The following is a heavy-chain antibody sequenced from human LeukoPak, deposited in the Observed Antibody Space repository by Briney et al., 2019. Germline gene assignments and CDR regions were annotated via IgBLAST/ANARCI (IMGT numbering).Heavy chain of an antibody. CDR3: ATGITMVRGVTYYYYGMDV. CDR1: GYTLTELS. J-gene: IGHJ6*04. V-gene: IGHV1-24*01. CDR2: FDPEDGET. Sequence: ASVKVSCKVSGYTLTELSMHWVRQAPGKGLEWMGGFDPEDGETIYAQKFQGRATMTEDASTDTAYMELSSLRSEDTAVYYCATGITMVRGVTYYYYGMDVWGKGTTVTVSS. D-gene: IGHD3-10*01.